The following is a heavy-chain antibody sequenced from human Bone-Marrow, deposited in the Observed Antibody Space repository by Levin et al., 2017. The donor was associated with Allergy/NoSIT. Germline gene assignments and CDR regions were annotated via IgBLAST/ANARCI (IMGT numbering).Heavy chain of an antibody. CDR3: AGYDTSGYHSPFDY. J-gene: IGHJ4*02. CDR2: ISGSGSNA. V-gene: IGHV3-23*01. Sequence: GESLKISCAASGLIFSNYAMNWVRQAPGKGLEWVSQISGSGSNAHYADSVRGRFTFSRDNSNNTVYLQMNSLRADDTAVYYCAGYDTSGYHSPFDYWGQGTLVTVSS. D-gene: IGHD3-22*01. CDR1: GLIFSNYA.